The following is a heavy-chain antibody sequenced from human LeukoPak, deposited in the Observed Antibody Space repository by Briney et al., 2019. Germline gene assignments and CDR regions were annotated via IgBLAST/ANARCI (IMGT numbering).Heavy chain of an antibody. CDR3: ARRVYDFWSGYSFDF. CDR2: MHPDTGTS. Sequence: GASVKVSCKTSGYTFSNYAITWVRQATGQGLEWVGWMHPDTGTSASAQKFQGRVTITGNTSISTVYMEMNNLGSEDTAVYYCARRVYDFWSGYSFDFWGQGTLVAVSS. CDR1: GYTFSNYA. V-gene: IGHV1-8*03. D-gene: IGHD3-3*01. J-gene: IGHJ4*02.